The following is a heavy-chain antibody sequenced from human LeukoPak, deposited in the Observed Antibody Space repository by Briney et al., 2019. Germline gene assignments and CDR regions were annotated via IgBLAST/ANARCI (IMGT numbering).Heavy chain of an antibody. CDR3: ATAPYYYGSGSYPYYYYGMDV. V-gene: IGHV3-33*08. CDR1: GFTFSDYY. Sequence: GGSLRLSCAASGFTFSDYYMSWIRQAPGKGLEGVAVIWYDGSNKYYADSVKGRFTISRDNSKNTLYLQMNSLRAEDTAVYYCATAPYYYGSGSYPYYYYGMDVWGQGTTVTVSS. D-gene: IGHD3-10*01. CDR2: IWYDGSNK. J-gene: IGHJ6*02.